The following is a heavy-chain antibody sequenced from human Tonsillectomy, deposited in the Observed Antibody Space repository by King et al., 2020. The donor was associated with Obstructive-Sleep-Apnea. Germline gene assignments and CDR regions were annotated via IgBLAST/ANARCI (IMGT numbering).Heavy chain of an antibody. CDR1: GGSISTYY. CDR2: IYYSGST. Sequence: QLQESGPRLVKPSETLSLTCTVSGGSISTYYWSWIRQPPGTGLEWIGYIYYSGSTDYNPSLKGRVIISVDTSKNKFSLNLSSVTAADAAVYYCARVRAATNYYGMDVWGQGTTVTVSS. CDR3: ARVRAATNYYGMDV. V-gene: IGHV4-59*01. D-gene: IGHD2-15*01. J-gene: IGHJ6*02.